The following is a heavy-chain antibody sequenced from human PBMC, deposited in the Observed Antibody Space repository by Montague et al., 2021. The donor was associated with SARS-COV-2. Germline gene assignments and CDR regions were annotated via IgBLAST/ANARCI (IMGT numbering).Heavy chain of an antibody. CDR3: ARGSGWMGNAFDI. J-gene: IGHJ3*02. Sequence: TLSLTCTVSGGSISSYYWSWIRQPPGKGLEWIGYIYYSGSTNXXPSLXSRVTISVDTSKNQFSLKLSSVTAADTAVYYCARGSGWMGNAFDIWGQGTMVTVSS. V-gene: IGHV4-59*01. CDR1: GGSISSYY. D-gene: IGHD6-19*01. CDR2: IYYSGST.